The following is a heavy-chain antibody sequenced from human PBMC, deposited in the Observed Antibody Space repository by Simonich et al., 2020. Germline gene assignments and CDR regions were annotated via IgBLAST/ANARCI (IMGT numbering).Heavy chain of an antibody. J-gene: IGHJ6*02. CDR2: FYHRGST. V-gene: IGHV4-38-2*01. Sequence: QVQLQESGPGLVKPSETLSLTCAVSGYSITSGYYWGWIRQPPGKGLEWIGCFYHRGSTYYNPSLKRRVTIAVDTSKNQFSLQLSYVTAADTAVYYCARVGYSNYYYYGMDVWGQGTTVTVSS. CDR3: ARVGYSNYYYYGMDV. CDR1: GYSITSGYY. D-gene: IGHD6-13*01.